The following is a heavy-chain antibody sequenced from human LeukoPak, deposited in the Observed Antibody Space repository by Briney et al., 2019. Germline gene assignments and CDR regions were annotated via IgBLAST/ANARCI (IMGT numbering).Heavy chain of an antibody. CDR2: INPSGGST. CDR3: ARCIVGATSEHFDY. V-gene: IGHV1-46*01. CDR1: GYTLTELS. J-gene: IGHJ4*02. D-gene: IGHD1-26*01. Sequence: ASVKVSCKVSGYTLTELSMHWVRQAPGQGLEWMGIINPSGGSTSYAQKFQGRVTMTRDTSTSTVYMELSSLRSEDTAVYYCARCIVGATSEHFDYWGQGTLVTVSS.